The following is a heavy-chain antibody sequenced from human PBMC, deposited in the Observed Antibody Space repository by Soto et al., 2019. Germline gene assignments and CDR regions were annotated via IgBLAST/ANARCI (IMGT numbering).Heavy chain of an antibody. Sequence: SETLSLTCTVSGDSISSGDYYWSWIRQPPGKGLEWIGCIYYSGNTYYNPSLKRRFSISVDTSKNQFSLKLSSVTAADTAVYYCARRYGGTFDYWGQGTLVTVSS. CDR3: ARRYGGTFDY. CDR2: IYYSGNT. CDR1: GDSISSGDYY. V-gene: IGHV4-30-4*01. D-gene: IGHD2-15*01. J-gene: IGHJ4*02.